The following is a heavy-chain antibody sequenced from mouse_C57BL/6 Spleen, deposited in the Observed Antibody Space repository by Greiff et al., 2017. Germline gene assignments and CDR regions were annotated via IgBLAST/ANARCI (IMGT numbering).Heavy chain of an antibody. Sequence: VQLQESGAELARPGASVTLSCKASGYTFTSYGISWVKQRTGQGPEWIGEIYPRSGNTYYNEKFKGKATLTADKSSSTAYMELRRLTSEDSAVDFCARYDYDVLFAYWGQGTLVTVSA. J-gene: IGHJ3*01. D-gene: IGHD2-4*01. CDR3: ARYDYDVLFAY. V-gene: IGHV1-81*01. CDR2: IYPRSGNT. CDR1: GYTFTSYG.